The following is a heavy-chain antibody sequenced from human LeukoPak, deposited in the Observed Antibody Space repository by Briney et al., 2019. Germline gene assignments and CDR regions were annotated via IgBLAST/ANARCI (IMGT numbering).Heavy chain of an antibody. D-gene: IGHD2-21*02. Sequence: GESLKISCKGSGYSFTSYWIGWLRQMPGKGLEWMGIIYPGDSDTRYSPSFQGQVTISADKSISTAYLQWSSLKASDTAMYYCARHGPAYCGGDCYSGWFDPWGQGTLVTVSS. CDR2: IYPGDSDT. CDR3: ARHGPAYCGGDCYSGWFDP. CDR1: GYSFTSYW. J-gene: IGHJ5*02. V-gene: IGHV5-51*01.